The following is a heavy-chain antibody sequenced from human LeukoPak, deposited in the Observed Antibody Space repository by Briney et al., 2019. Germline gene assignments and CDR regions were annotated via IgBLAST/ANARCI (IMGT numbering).Heavy chain of an antibody. Sequence: GGSLRLSCAASGFTFSSYAMYWVRQAPGKGLEWVSGIFGSGGSTHYADSVKGRFTISRDNSKNTVYLQMNSLRAEDAAVHYCAKTTTGYSSGRFPGWPVDYWGQGTLVTVSS. CDR2: IFGSGGST. D-gene: IGHD6-19*01. V-gene: IGHV3-23*01. CDR1: GFTFSSYA. J-gene: IGHJ4*02. CDR3: AKTTTGYSSGRFPGWPVDY.